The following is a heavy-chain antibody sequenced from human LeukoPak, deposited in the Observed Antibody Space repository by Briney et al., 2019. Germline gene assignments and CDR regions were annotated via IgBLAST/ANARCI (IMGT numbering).Heavy chain of an antibody. D-gene: IGHD3-16*01. CDR1: GFTFSSYT. V-gene: IGHV3-21*01. J-gene: IGHJ6*02. CDR2: ISSSSSDM. CDR3: ASMGGMDV. Sequence: GGSLRLSCAASGFTFSSYTMNWVRQAPGKGLEWVPSISSSSSDMYYADSVKGRFTISRDNDKTSLYLQMNSLRAEDTAVYYCASMGGMDVWGQGTTVTVSS.